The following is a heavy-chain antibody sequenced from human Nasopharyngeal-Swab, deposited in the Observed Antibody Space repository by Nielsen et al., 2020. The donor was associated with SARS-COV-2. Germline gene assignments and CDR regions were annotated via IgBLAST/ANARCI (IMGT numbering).Heavy chain of an antibody. Sequence: ASVKVSCKASGYTFTSYGISWARQAPGQGLEWMGWISAYNGNTNYAQKLQGRVTMTTDTSTSTAYMELRSLRSDDTAVYYCARVQEYYDFWSGHLYYYYMDVWGKGTTVTVSS. CDR2: ISAYNGNT. CDR1: GYTFTSYG. J-gene: IGHJ6*03. CDR3: ARVQEYYDFWSGHLYYYYMDV. V-gene: IGHV1-18*04. D-gene: IGHD3-3*01.